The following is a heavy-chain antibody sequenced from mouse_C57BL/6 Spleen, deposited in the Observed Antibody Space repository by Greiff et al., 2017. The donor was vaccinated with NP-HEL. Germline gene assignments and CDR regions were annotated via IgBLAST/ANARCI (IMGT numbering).Heavy chain of an antibody. V-gene: IGHV1-80*01. D-gene: IGHD2-14*01. J-gene: IGHJ4*01. CDR2: IYPGDGDT. CDR1: GYAFSSYW. CDR3: ARGTGVYYAMDY. Sequence: VKLVESGAELVKPGASVKISCKASGYAFSSYWMNWVKQRPGKGLAWIGQIYPGDGDTNYNGKFKGKATLTADKSSSTAYMQLSSLTSEDSAVYFCARGTGVYYAMDYWGQGTSVTVSS.